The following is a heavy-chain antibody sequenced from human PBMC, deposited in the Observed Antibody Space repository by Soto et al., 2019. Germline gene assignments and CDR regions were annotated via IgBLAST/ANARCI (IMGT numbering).Heavy chain of an antibody. D-gene: IGHD2-2*02. Sequence: SVKGRFTISRDNAKNSLYLQMHSLRAEDTAVYYCARDDLGYCSSSSCYNFDYWGQGTLVXVXS. V-gene: IGHV3-21*01. J-gene: IGHJ4*02. CDR3: ARDDLGYCSSSSCYNFDY.